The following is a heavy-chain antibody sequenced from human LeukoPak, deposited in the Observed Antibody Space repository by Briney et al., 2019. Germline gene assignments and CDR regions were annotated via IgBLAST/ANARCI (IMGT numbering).Heavy chain of an antibody. V-gene: IGHV3-20*04. Sequence: GGSLRLSCAGSGYTFGDHGMNWVRQAPGKGLEWVSGLNPNGGNIGYADSAKGRFTISRDNAKNSLYLQMNSLRAEDTALYYCARDRSYGAFQDWGQGTLVTVSS. D-gene: IGHD1-26*01. CDR1: GYTFGDHG. CDR3: ARDRSYGAFQD. J-gene: IGHJ4*02. CDR2: LNPNGGNI.